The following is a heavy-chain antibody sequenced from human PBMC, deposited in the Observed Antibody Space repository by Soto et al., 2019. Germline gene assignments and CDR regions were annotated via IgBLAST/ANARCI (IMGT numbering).Heavy chain of an antibody. CDR3: AGSYVSGPENYYYGMDV. Sequence: QLQLQESGPGLVKPSETLSLTCTVSGGSISSSAYYWGWIRQPPGKRLEWIGSIYYSGRTYYNPSLKSRVTISVDTSKNQFSLKLSSVTAADTAVYYCAGSYVSGPENYYYGMDVWGQETTVTVSS. V-gene: IGHV4-39*01. D-gene: IGHD3-10*01. CDR1: GGSISSSAYY. CDR2: IYYSGRT. J-gene: IGHJ6*02.